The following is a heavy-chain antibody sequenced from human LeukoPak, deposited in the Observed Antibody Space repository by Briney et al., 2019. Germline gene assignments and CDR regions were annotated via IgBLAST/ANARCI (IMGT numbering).Heavy chain of an antibody. D-gene: IGHD3-22*01. J-gene: IGHJ4*02. CDR3: AREGYYDSSGPFDY. Sequence: PGGSLRLSCAASGFTFSGSAIHWVRQAPGKGLEWVSVIYSGGSTYYADSVKGRFTISRDNSKNTLYLQMNSLRAEDTAVYYCAREGYYDSSGPFDYWGQGTLVTVSS. V-gene: IGHV3-53*01. CDR2: IYSGGST. CDR1: GFTFSGSA.